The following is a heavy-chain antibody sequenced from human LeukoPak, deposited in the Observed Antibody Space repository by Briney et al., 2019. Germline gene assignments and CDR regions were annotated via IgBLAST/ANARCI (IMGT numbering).Heavy chain of an antibody. CDR1: GFTFSSYW. J-gene: IGHJ4*02. CDR2: INSDGSSI. CDR3: AREGRVSGYDFDC. D-gene: IGHD5-12*01. V-gene: IGHV3-74*03. Sequence: GGSLRLSCAASGFTFSSYWMHWVRQAPGKGLVWVSRINSDGSSITYAASVKGRFTISRDNAKNTLYLQMNSLRVEDTAVYYCAREGRVSGYDFDCWGQGTLVTVSS.